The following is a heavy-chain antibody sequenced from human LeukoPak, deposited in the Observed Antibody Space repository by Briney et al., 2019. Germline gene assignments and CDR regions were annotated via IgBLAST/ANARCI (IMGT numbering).Heavy chain of an antibody. CDR2: IYPGDSDT. Sequence: GESLKISCKGSGYSFTSYWIGWVRQMPGKGLEWMGIIYPGDSDTRYSPSFQGQVTISADKSISTAYLQWSSLKASDTAMYYCARGRPYDFWSGHQHYYYGMDVWGQGTTVTVSS. CDR1: GYSFTSYW. V-gene: IGHV5-51*01. CDR3: ARGRPYDFWSGHQHYYYGMDV. J-gene: IGHJ6*02. D-gene: IGHD3-3*01.